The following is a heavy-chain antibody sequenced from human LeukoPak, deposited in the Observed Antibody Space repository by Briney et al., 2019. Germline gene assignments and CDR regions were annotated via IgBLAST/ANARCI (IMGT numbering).Heavy chain of an antibody. CDR1: GGSVSHSNW. J-gene: IGHJ4*02. D-gene: IGHD3-22*01. Sequence: PSETLSLTCAVSGGSVSHSNWWTWVRQPPGKGLEWIGSIYYSGSTYYNPSLKSRVTISVDTSKNQFSLKLSSVTAADTAVYYCARPHYDDSSGYYPHAPFDYWGQGTLVTVSS. CDR2: IYYSGST. V-gene: IGHV4-39*01. CDR3: ARPHYDDSSGYYPHAPFDY.